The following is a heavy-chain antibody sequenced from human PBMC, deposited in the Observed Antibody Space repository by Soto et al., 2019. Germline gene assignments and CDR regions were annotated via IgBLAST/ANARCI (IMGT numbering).Heavy chain of an antibody. V-gene: IGHV1-2*02. CDR3: ARGDRISIFGVMNWLDP. D-gene: IGHD3-3*01. J-gene: IGHJ5*02. Sequence: QVQLLQSGTEVKKPGASVKVSCKASGYTFTGYYIHWVRQAPGQGLEWMGWIIPASGATNYTPKFQGMVTMTRETSTNTAFLELSRLRSDDTAVYFCARGDRISIFGVMNWLDPWGQGTLVTVSS. CDR2: IIPASGAT. CDR1: GYTFTGYY.